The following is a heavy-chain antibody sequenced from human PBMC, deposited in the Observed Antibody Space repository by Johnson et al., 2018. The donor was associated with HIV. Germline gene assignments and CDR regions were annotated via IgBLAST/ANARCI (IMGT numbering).Heavy chain of an antibody. CDR2: IYSGGST. Sequence: VQLVESGGGLVQPGGSLRLSCAASGFTFSSYGMNWVRQAPGKGLEWVSVIYSGGSTYYADSVKGRFTISRDNSKNTLYLQMNSLRAEDTAVYYCARVKGAFEIWGQGTMVTVSS. CDR1: GFTFSSYG. J-gene: IGHJ3*02. CDR3: ARVKGAFEI. V-gene: IGHV3-66*02.